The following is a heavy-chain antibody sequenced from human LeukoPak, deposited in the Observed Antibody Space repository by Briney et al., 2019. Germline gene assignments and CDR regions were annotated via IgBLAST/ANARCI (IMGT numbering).Heavy chain of an antibody. V-gene: IGHV4-34*01. Sequence: SETLSLTCAVYGGSPSGYYWSWIRPPPGEGLEWIGEINHSGGTNYNPSLKSRVTISVDTSKNQFSLKMSAVTAADTAVYYCARIRDLNWFDPWGQGTLVTVSS. CDR3: ARIRDLNWFDP. J-gene: IGHJ5*02. CDR1: GGSPSGYY. CDR2: INHSGGT.